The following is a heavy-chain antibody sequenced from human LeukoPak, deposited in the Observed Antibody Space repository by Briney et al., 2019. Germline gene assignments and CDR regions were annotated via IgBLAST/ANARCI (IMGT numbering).Heavy chain of an antibody. D-gene: IGHD3-22*01. CDR2: IRYDGSNK. Sequence: GGSLRLSCAASGFTFSSYGMHWVRQAPGKGLEWVAFIRYDGSNKYYADSVKGRFTISRDNSKNTLYLQMNSLRAEDTAVYYCAKDFDTMIVVVITYMDVWGKGTTVTISS. V-gene: IGHV3-30*02. CDR1: GFTFSSYG. CDR3: AKDFDTMIVVVITYMDV. J-gene: IGHJ6*03.